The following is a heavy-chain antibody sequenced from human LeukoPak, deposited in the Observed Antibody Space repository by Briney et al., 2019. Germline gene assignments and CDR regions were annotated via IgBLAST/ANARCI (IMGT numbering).Heavy chain of an antibody. CDR3: ARAAAGRFCFDY. V-gene: IGHV1-2*02. D-gene: IGHD6-13*01. CDR2: INPNSGGT. Sequence: ASVKVSCKASGYTFISDAIHWVRQAHGQGLEWMGWINPNSGGTNYAQKFQGRVTMTRDTSISTAYMELSRLRSDDTAVYYCARAAAGRFCFDYWGQGTLVTVSS. J-gene: IGHJ4*02. CDR1: GYTFISDA.